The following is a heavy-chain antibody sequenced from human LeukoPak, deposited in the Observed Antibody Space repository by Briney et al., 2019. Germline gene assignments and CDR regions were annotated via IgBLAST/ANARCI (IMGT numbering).Heavy chain of an antibody. J-gene: IGHJ4*02. CDR3: AKREGSSSRHFDY. V-gene: IGHV3-23*01. D-gene: IGHD6-6*01. CDR1: GFTFSSYG. Sequence: GGSLRLSCEASGFTFSSYGMSWVRQAPGQGPEWVSGISGTGVRTYYADSVKGRFSISRDNSKNTLYLQMNSLRAEDTAVYYCAKREGSSSRHFDYWGQGTLVTVSS. CDR2: ISGTGVRT.